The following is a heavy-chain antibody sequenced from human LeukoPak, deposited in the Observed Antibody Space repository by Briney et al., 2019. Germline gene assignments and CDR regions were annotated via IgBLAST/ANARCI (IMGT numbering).Heavy chain of an antibody. CDR3: AKDGNRAPVS. V-gene: IGHV3-30*02. D-gene: IGHD1-14*01. J-gene: IGHJ5*02. CDR1: GFTFS. Sequence: GGSLRLSCVGSGFTFSVHWVRQVPGKGLEWLTFIRHDGTDQHYADSVGGRFTISRDNSKNTVYLQMNSLRPEDTALYYCAKDGNRAPVSWGQGTLVTVSS. CDR2: IRHDGTDQ.